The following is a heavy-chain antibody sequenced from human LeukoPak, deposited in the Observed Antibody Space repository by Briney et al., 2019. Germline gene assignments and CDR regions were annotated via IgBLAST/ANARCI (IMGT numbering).Heavy chain of an antibody. CDR3: ARDDTVTSHFDY. V-gene: IGHV3-48*04. D-gene: IGHD4-11*01. J-gene: IGHJ4*02. CDR2: ISFSVNTK. Sequence: GGSLRLSCAASGFTFSDYSMNWVRQAPGKGLEWVSYISFSVNTKYYGDSVKGRFTISRDNAKNSLYLHMDSLRAEDTAVYYCARDDTVTSHFDYWGQGTLVTVSS. CDR1: GFTFSDYS.